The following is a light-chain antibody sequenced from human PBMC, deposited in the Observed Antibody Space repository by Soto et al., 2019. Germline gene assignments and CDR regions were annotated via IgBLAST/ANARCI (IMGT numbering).Light chain of an antibody. Sequence: QSALTQPASVSGSPGQSITISCTGTTGDVGRYNFVSWYQQHPGKAPKLMISEVSNRPSGVSNRFSASKSGNTASLTISGLQADDEADYYCSSYTSNKSYVFGTGTKPTVL. CDR1: TGDVGRYNF. V-gene: IGLV2-14*01. J-gene: IGLJ1*01. CDR2: EVS. CDR3: SSYTSNKSYV.